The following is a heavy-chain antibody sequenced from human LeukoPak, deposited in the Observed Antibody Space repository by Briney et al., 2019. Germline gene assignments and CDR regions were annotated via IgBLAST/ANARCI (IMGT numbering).Heavy chain of an antibody. CDR2: IHYSGST. V-gene: IGHV4-61*01. CDR1: GGSVSSGSYY. J-gene: IGHJ4*02. Sequence: SETLSLTCTVSGGSVSSGSYYWSWIRQPPGKGLEWIGYIHYSGSTNYTPSLKSRVTISVDTSKNQFSLKLSSVTAADTAVYYCARSAGDWGQGTLVTVSS. D-gene: IGHD3-10*01. CDR3: ARSAGD.